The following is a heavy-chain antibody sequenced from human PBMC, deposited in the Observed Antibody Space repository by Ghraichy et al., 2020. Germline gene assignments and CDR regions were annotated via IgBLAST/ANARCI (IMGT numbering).Heavy chain of an antibody. CDR2: IWYDGSNK. V-gene: IGHV3-33*01. J-gene: IGHJ4*02. CDR3: ARDRCGGDCYCIDY. CDR1: GFTFSTYG. Sequence: GGSLRLSCGASGFTFSTYGMHWVRQAPGKGLEWVAVIWYDGSNKYYTDSVKGRFTISRDNSKNTLFLQMNSLRAEDTAVYYCARDRCGGDCYCIDYWGQGTLVTVSS. D-gene: IGHD2-21*02.